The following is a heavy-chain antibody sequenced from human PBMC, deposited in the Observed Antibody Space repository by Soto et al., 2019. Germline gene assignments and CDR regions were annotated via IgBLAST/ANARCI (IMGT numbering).Heavy chain of an antibody. CDR3: AKVNRYCSGGSCYSYYYGMDV. D-gene: IGHD2-15*01. CDR1: GFTFSSYS. CDR2: ISSSSSTI. V-gene: IGHV3-48*01. Sequence: PGESLKISCAASGFTFSSYSMNWVRQAPGKGLEWVSYISSSSSTIYYADSVKGRFTISRDNAKNTLYLQMNSLRAEDTAVYYCAKVNRYCSGGSCYSYYYGMDVWGQGTTVTVSS. J-gene: IGHJ6*02.